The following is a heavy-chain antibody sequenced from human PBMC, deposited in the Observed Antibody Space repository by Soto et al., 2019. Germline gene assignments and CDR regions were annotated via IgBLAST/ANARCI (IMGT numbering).Heavy chain of an antibody. CDR3: ARDRDHTYDY. Sequence: QVQLVQSGAEVKKPGSSVKVSCKASGGTFSSFAISWVRQAPGQGLEWMGGIIPIFGTTNYAQKFQGTVTITADQSTSTAYMEVTTLRSEDTAVYYCARDRDHTYDYCGQGTRVTVSS. J-gene: IGHJ4*02. CDR2: IIPIFGTT. V-gene: IGHV1-69*01. CDR1: GGTFSSFA.